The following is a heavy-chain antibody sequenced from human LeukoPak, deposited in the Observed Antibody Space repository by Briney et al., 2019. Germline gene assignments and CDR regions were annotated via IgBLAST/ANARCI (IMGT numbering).Heavy chain of an antibody. J-gene: IGHJ4*02. CDR3: ARESTGDTIYFDY. D-gene: IGHD1-1*01. V-gene: IGHV3-64*01. CDR2: ISSNGGST. CDR1: GFTFSSYA. Sequence: GRSLRLSCAASGFTFSSYAMHWVRQAPGKGLEYVSAISSNGGSTYYANSVKGRFTISRDNSKNTLYLQMGSLRAEDMAVYYCARESTGDTIYFDYWGQGTLVTVSS.